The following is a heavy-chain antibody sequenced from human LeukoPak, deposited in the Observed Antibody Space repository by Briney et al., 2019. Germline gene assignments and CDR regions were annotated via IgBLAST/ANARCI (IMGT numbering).Heavy chain of an antibody. V-gene: IGHV3-23*01. CDR2: INDNGAGT. CDR3: AKGLRTGVGPYMGYHYYMDV. Sequence: AGGSLRLSCAASGFTFSSYAMSWARQAPGKGLKWVSTINDNGAGTYYADSVKGRSAISRDNSYNTVSLQMNSLRDEDTGVYYCAKGLRTGVGPYMGYHYYMDVWGKGATVTVSS. J-gene: IGHJ6*03. D-gene: IGHD3-16*01. CDR1: GFTFSSYA.